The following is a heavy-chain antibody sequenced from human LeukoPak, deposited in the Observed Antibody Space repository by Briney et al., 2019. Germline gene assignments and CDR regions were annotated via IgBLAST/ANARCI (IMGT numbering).Heavy chain of an antibody. CDR2: IYYSGST. D-gene: IGHD3-22*01. V-gene: IGHV4-39*01. J-gene: IGHJ4*02. Sequence: PSETLSLTCTVSGGSISSSSYYWGWIRQPPGKGLEWIGSIYYSGSTYYNPSLKSRVTISVDTSKNQFSLKLSSVTAADTAVYYCARHRPLYDSSGYYEYWGQGTLVTVSS. CDR3: ARHRPLYDSSGYYEY. CDR1: GGSISSSSYY.